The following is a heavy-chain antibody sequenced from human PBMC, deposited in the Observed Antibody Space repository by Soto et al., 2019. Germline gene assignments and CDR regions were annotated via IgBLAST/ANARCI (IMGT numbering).Heavy chain of an antibody. Sequence: PSETLSLTCSVSGGSMNGYYWSWIRQTPGQGLEWLGFIYFSGSTRYNPSLMSRLTISLDKSKRQFSMSPSSVTAADTAVYYCARSVATPGTNIDFWGQGTLVTVSS. V-gene: IGHV4-4*09. D-gene: IGHD6-13*01. CDR3: ARSVATPGTNIDF. CDR2: IYFSGST. CDR1: GGSMNGYY. J-gene: IGHJ4*02.